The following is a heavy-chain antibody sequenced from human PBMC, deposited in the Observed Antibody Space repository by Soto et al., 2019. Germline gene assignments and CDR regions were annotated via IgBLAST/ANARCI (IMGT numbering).Heavy chain of an antibody. J-gene: IGHJ4*02. CDR1: GGSINNYY. Sequence: QVQLQESGPGLVKPSETLSLTCTVSGGSINNYYWSWIRQPPGKGLEWIGYIYYSGSTNYNPSLKSRITISVDTSKNHFSLKLSSVTAADTAVYYCARRYGGNFDYWGQGTLVTVSS. V-gene: IGHV4-59*01. D-gene: IGHD1-26*01. CDR3: ARRYGGNFDY. CDR2: IYYSGST.